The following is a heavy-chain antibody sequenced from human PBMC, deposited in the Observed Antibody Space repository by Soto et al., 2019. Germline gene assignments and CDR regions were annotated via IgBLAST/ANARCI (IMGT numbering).Heavy chain of an antibody. CDR3: ARAGTSFYHGMDV. J-gene: IGHJ6*02. CDR1: GGSISSGEYY. V-gene: IGHV4-30-4*01. Sequence: SETLSLTSTVSGGSISSGEYYWSWVRQPPGKGLEWIAYIYNGGSTYYNPSLKSRMTIYVDTSKNQFSLNVSSVTAADTAVYYCARAGTSFYHGMDVWGLGTTVTVSS. CDR2: IYNGGST. D-gene: IGHD1-1*01.